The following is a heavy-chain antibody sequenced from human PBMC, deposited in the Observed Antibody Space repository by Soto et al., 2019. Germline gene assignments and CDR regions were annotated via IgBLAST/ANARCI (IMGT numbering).Heavy chain of an antibody. D-gene: IGHD3-16*01. CDR2: LSRGDER. J-gene: IGHJ6*02. CDR3: ATQTISYTWGV. Sequence: QVQLQESGPGLVKPSETLSLTCTVSGAPITTTKWWAWVRLPPGKGLEWIGELSRGDERSSNPSLEGRFTMSLDKSNNHFPLKLTSVTAADTAIYYFATQTISYTWGVWGRGTSVTVSS. CDR1: GAPITTTKW. V-gene: IGHV4-4*02.